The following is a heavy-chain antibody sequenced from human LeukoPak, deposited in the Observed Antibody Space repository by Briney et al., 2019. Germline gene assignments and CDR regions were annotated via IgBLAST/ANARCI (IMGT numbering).Heavy chain of an antibody. V-gene: IGHV3-30*02. CDR1: GFTFSSYG. CDR2: IRNDGRNK. J-gene: IGHJ4*02. Sequence: GGSLRLSCGAPGFTFSSYGMHWVRQAPGKGLEWVAFIRNDGRNKYYADSVKGRFTISRDNAKNSLYLQMNSLRAEDTAVYYCARDLIQLWPLYYFDYWGQGTLVTVSS. CDR3: ARDLIQLWPLYYFDY. D-gene: IGHD5-18*01.